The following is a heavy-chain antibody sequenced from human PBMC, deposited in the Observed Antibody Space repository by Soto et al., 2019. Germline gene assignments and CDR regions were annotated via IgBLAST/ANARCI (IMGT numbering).Heavy chain of an antibody. CDR1: GGTFSSYA. D-gene: IGHD6-19*01. V-gene: IGHV1-69*06. CDR2: IIPIFGTA. Sequence: GASVKVSCKASGGTFSSYAISWVRQAPGQGREWMGGIIPIFGTAKYAQKFQGRVTITADKYTSTAYMELSSLRSEDTAVYYCASGDAVAGLDCYYYGMDVWGQGSTVTVSS. CDR3: ASGDAVAGLDCYYYGMDV. J-gene: IGHJ6*02.